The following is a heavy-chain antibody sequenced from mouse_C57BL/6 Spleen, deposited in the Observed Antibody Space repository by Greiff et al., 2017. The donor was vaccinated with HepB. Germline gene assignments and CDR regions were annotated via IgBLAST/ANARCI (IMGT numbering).Heavy chain of an antibody. CDR2: IRNKANGYTT. CDR1: GFTFTDYY. CDR3: ARSNYERDAMDY. Sequence: EVQVVESGGGLVQPGGSLSLSCAASGFTFTDYYMSWVRQPPGKALEWLGFIRNKANGYTTEYSASVKGRFTISRDNSQSILYLQMNALRAEDSATYYCARSNYERDAMDYWGQGTSVTVSS. V-gene: IGHV7-3*01. D-gene: IGHD1-1*01. J-gene: IGHJ4*01.